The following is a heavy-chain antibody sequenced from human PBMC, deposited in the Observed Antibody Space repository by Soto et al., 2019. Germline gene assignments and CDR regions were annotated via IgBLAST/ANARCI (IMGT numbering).Heavy chain of an antibody. CDR3: AREGGYFDSSGSGVYHYYGVDV. V-gene: IGHV4-4*07. CDR1: GGSISTYF. J-gene: IGHJ6*02. D-gene: IGHD3-22*01. CDR2: MYTTGST. Sequence: QVQLQESGPGLVKPSETLYLTCTVSGGSISTYFWSWIRQPAGGGLEWIGRMYTTGSTNYNPSLKSRLTMSLETSRNQFSLKLRSVTAADTAVYYCAREGGYFDSSGSGVYHYYGVDVWGQGTTVTVSS.